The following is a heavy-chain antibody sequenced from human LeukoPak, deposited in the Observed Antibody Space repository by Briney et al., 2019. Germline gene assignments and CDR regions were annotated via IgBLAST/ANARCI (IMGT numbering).Heavy chain of an antibody. D-gene: IGHD1/OR15-1a*01. J-gene: IGHJ4*02. CDR2: IRAYNGYT. V-gene: IGHV1-18*01. CDR3: ARVGTGTRSFDS. CDR1: GYTFTTYD. Sequence: ASVKVSCKTSGYTFTTYDINWVRQAPGQGLEWMGRIRAYNGYTNYGQKLQGRVTMTTDTSTNTAYMELRSLRSDDTAVYYCARVGTGTRSFDSWGQGTLVTVSS.